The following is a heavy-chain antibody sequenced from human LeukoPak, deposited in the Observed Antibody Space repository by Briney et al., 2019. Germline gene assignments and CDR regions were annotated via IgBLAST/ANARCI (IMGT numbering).Heavy chain of an antibody. CDR3: ARDPNSSGFFDY. J-gene: IGHJ4*02. CDR1: GFTFSSYG. CDR2: IKQDGSEK. V-gene: IGHV3-7*01. Sequence: GGSLRLSCAASGFTFSSYGMHWVRQAPGKGLEWVANIKQDGSEKYYVDSVKGRFTISRDNAKNSLYLQMNSLRAEDTAVYYCARDPNSSGFFDYWGQGTLVTVSS. D-gene: IGHD6-19*01.